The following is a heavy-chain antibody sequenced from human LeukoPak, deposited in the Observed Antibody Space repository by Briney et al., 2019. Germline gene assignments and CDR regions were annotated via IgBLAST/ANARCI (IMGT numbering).Heavy chain of an antibody. CDR2: ISAYNGNT. D-gene: IGHD3-22*01. Sequence: ASVKVSCKASGYTFTSYGISWVRQAPGQGLEWMGWISAYNGNTNYAQKLQGRVTVTTDTSTSTAYMELRSLRSDDTAVYYCARGRYDSSRGWFDPWGQGTLVTVSS. CDR1: GYTFTSYG. CDR3: ARGRYDSSRGWFDP. V-gene: IGHV1-18*01. J-gene: IGHJ5*02.